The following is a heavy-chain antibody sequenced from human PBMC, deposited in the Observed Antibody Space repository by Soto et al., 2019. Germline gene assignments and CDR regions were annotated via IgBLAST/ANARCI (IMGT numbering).Heavy chain of an antibody. J-gene: IGHJ4*02. CDR2: IGGSGDWT. CDR1: GFTFSNYA. Sequence: PGGSLRLSCSASGFTFSNYAISWVRQAPGKGLEWVSAIGGSGDWTYYADSVKGRFTISRDNSKNTLSLQMISLRAEDTAVYYCAKDARPDGYWDFDYWGQGTLVTVSS. CDR3: AKDARPDGYWDFDY. D-gene: IGHD5-12*01. V-gene: IGHV3-23*01.